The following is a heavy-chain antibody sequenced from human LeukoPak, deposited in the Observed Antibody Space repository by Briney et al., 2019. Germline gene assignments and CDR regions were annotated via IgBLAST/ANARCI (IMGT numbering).Heavy chain of an antibody. CDR3: ARDYNYCPADS. CDR1: GFTFSNFW. Sequence: GGSLRLSCTVSGFTFSNFWMTWVRQTPGKGLEWVANIRGNGNDKNYVDSVKGRFTISRDNAKNSFCLQMNSLRADDTAVYYCARDYNYCPADSWGQGTLVTVSS. V-gene: IGHV3-7*03. CDR2: IRGNGNDK. J-gene: IGHJ4*02. D-gene: IGHD3-22*01.